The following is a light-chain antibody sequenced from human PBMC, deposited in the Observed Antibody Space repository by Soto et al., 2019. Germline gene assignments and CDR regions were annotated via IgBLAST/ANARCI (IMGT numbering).Light chain of an antibody. CDR3: QQYGSSPPIT. CDR2: GAS. J-gene: IGKJ5*01. CDR1: QSVSSN. V-gene: IGKV3-20*01. Sequence: EIVLTHSPATLALSPGERATLSSSAGQSVSSNLAWYQQKPGQAPRLLIYGASSRATGIPDRFSGSGSGTDFTLTISRLEPEDFAVYYCQQYGSSPPITFGQGTRLEIK.